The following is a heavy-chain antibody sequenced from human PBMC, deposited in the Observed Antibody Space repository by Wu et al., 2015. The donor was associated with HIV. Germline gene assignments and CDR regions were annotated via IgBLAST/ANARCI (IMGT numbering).Heavy chain of an antibody. D-gene: IGHD2/OR15-2a*01. CDR2: FDPENGET. CDR1: GYTLTQVS. Sequence: QVQLIQSGAEVRKPGASVKVSCKVSGYTLTQVSMHWVRQALGKGLEWMAGFDPENGETVYAQRFQGRVTLTEDTSTDTAYMELSSLTSEDTAVYYCATDDYLLPTFWSNWG. CDR3: ATDDYLLPTFWSN. V-gene: IGHV1-24*01. J-gene: IGHJ1*01.